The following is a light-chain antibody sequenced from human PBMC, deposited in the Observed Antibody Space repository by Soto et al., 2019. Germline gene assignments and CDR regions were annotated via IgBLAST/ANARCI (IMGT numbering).Light chain of an antibody. CDR3: QQYDTYSS. CDR1: QSIATF. CDR2: AAS. V-gene: IGKV1-39*01. J-gene: IGKJ4*01. Sequence: DIQMTQSPSSLSASVGDRVTITCRASQSIATFLNWYQQRPGQAPRLLIYAASNLDNGVPSTFSGSGSGTEFTLTISSLQPDDFATCYCQQYDTYSSFGGGTKVDIK.